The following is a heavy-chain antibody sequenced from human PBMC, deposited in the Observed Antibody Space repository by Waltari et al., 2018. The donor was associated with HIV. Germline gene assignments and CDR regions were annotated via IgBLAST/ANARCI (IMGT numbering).Heavy chain of an antibody. Sequence: QVQLVQSGAEVKKPGASVKVSCKASGYTFSDYYMHWVRQAPGQGLEWMEWKNPNSGGTRNAEKFQGRVTMTRDTSISTAYMELSRLRFDDTAVYYCARVFRGTVNYFDSRLGHWGQGTLVTVSS. CDR2: KNPNSGGT. CDR1: GYTFSDYY. J-gene: IGHJ5*02. CDR3: ARVFRGTVNYFDSRLGH. D-gene: IGHD3-22*01. V-gene: IGHV1-2*02.